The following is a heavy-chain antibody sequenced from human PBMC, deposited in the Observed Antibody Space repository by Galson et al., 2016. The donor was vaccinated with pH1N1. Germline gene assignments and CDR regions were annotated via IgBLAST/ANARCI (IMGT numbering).Heavy chain of an antibody. CDR2: IYYSGIT. D-gene: IGHD3-10*01. J-gene: IGHJ4*02. Sequence: LTCTVSGGSIRNSNYYWGWIRQPPGKGLQWIANIYYSGITYYDASLKSRVTISVDTSKNQFSLKLNSVIAADTAVYYCARLWYGEYIDYWGQGTWVTVSS. V-gene: IGHV4-39*01. CDR3: ARLWYGEYIDY. CDR1: GGSIRNSNYY.